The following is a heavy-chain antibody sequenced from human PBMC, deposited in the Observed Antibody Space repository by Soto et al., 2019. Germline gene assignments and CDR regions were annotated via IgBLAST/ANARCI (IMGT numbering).Heavy chain of an antibody. CDR2: INHSGST. V-gene: IGHV4-34*01. CDR1: GGSFSGYY. J-gene: IGHJ6*02. CDR3: ARGGRGYYYYGMDV. D-gene: IGHD1-26*01. Sequence: QVQLQQWGAGLLKPSETLSLTCAVYGGSFSGYYWSWIRQPPGKGLEWIGEINHSGSTNYNPSLKSRVTISVDTSKIQFSLKLSSVTAADTAVYYCARGGRGYYYYGMDVWGQGTTVTVSS.